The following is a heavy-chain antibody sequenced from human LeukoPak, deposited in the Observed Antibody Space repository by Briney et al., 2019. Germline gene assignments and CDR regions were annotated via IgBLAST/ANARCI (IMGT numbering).Heavy chain of an antibody. CDR1: GYTFTSYY. CDR3: ARGGGLLWFGDAFDI. CDR2: INPSGGST. V-gene: IGHV1-46*01. Sequence: ASVKVSCKASGYTFTSYYMHWVRQAPGQGLEWMGIINPSGGSTSYAQKFQGRVTMTRDTSTSTVYMELSSLRSEDTAVYYCARGGGLLWFGDAFDIWGQGTMVTVSS. J-gene: IGHJ3*02. D-gene: IGHD3-10*01.